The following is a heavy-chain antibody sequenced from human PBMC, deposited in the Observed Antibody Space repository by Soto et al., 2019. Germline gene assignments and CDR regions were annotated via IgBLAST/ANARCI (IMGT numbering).Heavy chain of an antibody. Sequence: QVQLVESGGGLVKPGGSLRLSCAASGFTFSDYYMSWIRQAPGKGLEWVSYISSSSSYTNYADSVKGRFTISRDNAKNSLYLQMNSLRAEDTAVYYGAREVAVAGHYNWFDPWGQGTLVTVSS. CDR3: AREVAVAGHYNWFDP. CDR1: GFTFSDYY. CDR2: ISSSSSYT. J-gene: IGHJ5*02. D-gene: IGHD6-19*01. V-gene: IGHV3-11*05.